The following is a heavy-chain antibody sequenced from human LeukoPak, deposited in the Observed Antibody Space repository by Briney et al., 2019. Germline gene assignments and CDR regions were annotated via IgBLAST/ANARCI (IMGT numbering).Heavy chain of an antibody. CDR3: ARYCSSTNCYKGGFDP. J-gene: IGHJ5*02. D-gene: IGHD2-2*02. Sequence: PSETLSLTCTVSGGSISSGVYYWSWIRQHPGKGLEWIGYIYYSGSTYSNPSLKSRVTISVDTSKNQFSLNLSSVTAADTAVYYCARYCSSTNCYKGGFDPWGQGTLVTVSS. CDR2: IYYSGST. V-gene: IGHV4-31*03. CDR1: GGSISSGVYY.